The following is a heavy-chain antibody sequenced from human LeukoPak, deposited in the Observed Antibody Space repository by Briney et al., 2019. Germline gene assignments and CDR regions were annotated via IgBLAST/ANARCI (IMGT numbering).Heavy chain of an antibody. V-gene: IGHV1-18*01. D-gene: IGHD3-3*01. CDR3: ARDLRFLEWLLSGVGFDY. J-gene: IGHJ4*02. CDR1: GYTFTIYG. Sequence: GASVKVSFKASGYTFTIYGISWVRQAPGQGLEWMGWISAYNGNTNYAQKLQGRVTMTTDTSTSTAYMELRSLRSDDTAVYYCARDLRFLEWLLSGVGFDYWGQGTLVTVSS. CDR2: ISAYNGNT.